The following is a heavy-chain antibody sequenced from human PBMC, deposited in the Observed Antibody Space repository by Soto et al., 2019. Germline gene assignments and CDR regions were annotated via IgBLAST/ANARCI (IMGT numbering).Heavy chain of an antibody. CDR2: IFSNDEK. J-gene: IGHJ4*02. CDR1: GFSLSNARMG. CDR3: ARIRKRWLQRGGFDY. D-gene: IGHD5-12*01. V-gene: IGHV2-26*01. Sequence: GSGPTLVNPTETLTLTCTVSGFSLSNARMGVSWIRQPPGKALEWLAHIFSNDEKSYSTSLKSRLTISKDTSKSQVVLTMTNMDPVDTATYYCARIRKRWLQRGGFDYWGQGTLVTVSS.